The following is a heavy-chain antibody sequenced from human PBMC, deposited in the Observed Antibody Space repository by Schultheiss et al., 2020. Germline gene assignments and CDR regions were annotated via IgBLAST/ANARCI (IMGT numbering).Heavy chain of an antibody. CDR2: IWYDGSNK. CDR1: GFTFSSYG. Sequence: GGSLRLSCAASGFTFSSYGMHWVRQAPGKGLEWVAVIWYDGSNKYYADSVKGRFTISRDNSKNTLYLQMNSLRAEDTAVYYCARWGVCYTCDREDDWFDPWGQGT. J-gene: IGHJ5*02. D-gene: IGHD2-8*01. V-gene: IGHV3-33*01. CDR3: ARWGVCYTCDREDDWFDP.